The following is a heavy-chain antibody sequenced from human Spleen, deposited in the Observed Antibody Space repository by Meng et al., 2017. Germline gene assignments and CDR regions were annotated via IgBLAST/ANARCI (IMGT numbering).Heavy chain of an antibody. CDR3: ARESWQMVNDY. V-gene: IGHV1-3*01. CDR2: INADNGNT. CDR1: GYVFTSYA. D-gene: IGHD2-21*01. J-gene: IGHJ4*02. Sequence: HVQLVQSGAEVKKPGASLKVSCKASGYVFTSYAMHWVRQAPGQRLEWMGWINADNGNTKYSQKFQERVIITRDTSASTVYMELSSLRSEDTAMYYCARESWQMVNDYWGQGTLVTVSS.